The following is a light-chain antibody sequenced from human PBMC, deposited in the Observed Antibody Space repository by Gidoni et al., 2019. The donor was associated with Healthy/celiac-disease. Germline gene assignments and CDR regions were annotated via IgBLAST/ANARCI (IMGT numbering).Light chain of an antibody. CDR3: QQYYSTPRT. V-gene: IGKV4-1*01. CDR1: QSVLYSSNNKNY. CDR2: WTS. J-gene: IGKJ1*01. Sequence: IVMTQSPDSLPVSLGERDTINCKSSQSVLYSSNNKNYLAWYQQKPGQPPKLLIYWTSTREAGVPDRFSGSGSGTDFTLTSSSLQAEDVAVYYCQQYYSTPRTFGQGTKVEIK.